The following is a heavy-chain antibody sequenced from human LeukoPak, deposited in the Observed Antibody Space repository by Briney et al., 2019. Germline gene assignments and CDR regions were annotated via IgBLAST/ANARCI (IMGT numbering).Heavy chain of an antibody. Sequence: GGSLRLSCAASGFTFSTYWMHWVRQAPGKGLEWVSSISSSAAYIAYADSVKGRFTISRDNAKDSLYLQMNNLRAEDTAVYYCAREGKDFRLGYYNSAVDVWGQGATVSVSS. CDR3: AREGKDFRLGYYNSAVDV. J-gene: IGHJ6*02. V-gene: IGHV3-21*01. CDR2: ISSSAAYI. D-gene: IGHD3-3*01. CDR1: GFTFSTYW.